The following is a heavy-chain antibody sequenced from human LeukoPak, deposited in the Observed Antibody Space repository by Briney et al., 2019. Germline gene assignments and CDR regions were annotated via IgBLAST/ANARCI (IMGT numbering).Heavy chain of an antibody. V-gene: IGHV4-39*01. D-gene: IGHD4-17*01. CDR3: ARRADYGDNGGFDY. Sequence: SETLSLTCTVSGGSISSSRYYWGWDPPPPGEGLEWVGSIYYSGTTYYNPSLKSRVTISVDTSKNQFSLKLSSVTAADTAVYYCARRADYGDNGGFDYWGQGTLVTVSS. CDR1: GGSISSSRYY. CDR2: IYYSGTT. J-gene: IGHJ4*02.